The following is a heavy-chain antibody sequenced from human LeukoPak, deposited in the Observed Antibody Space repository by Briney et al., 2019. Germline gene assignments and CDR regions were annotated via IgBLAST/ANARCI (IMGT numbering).Heavy chain of an antibody. CDR2: IIPIFGTA. CDR1: GGTFSSYA. V-gene: IGHV1-69*05. J-gene: IGHJ6*03. CDR3: ARGLHYFALGRYYYYYMDV. D-gene: IGHD4-11*01. Sequence: SVKVSCKASGGTFSSYAISWVRQAPGQGLEWMGGIIPIFGTANYAQKFQGRVTITTDESTRTAYMELSSLRSEDTAVYYCARGLHYFALGRYYYYYMDVWGKGATVTVSS.